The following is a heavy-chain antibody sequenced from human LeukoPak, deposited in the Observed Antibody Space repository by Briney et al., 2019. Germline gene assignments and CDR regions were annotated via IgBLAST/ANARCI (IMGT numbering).Heavy chain of an antibody. CDR2: ISSSGSTI. V-gene: IGHV3-48*03. J-gene: IGHJ4*02. Sequence: GGSLRLSCAASGFTFSSYEMNWVRQAPGKGLEWVSYISSSGSTIYYADSVKGRFTISRDNAKNSLYLQMNSQRAEDTAVYYCARDYDSSGYYGPYFDYWGQGTLVTVSS. D-gene: IGHD3-22*01. CDR1: GFTFSSYE. CDR3: ARDYDSSGYYGPYFDY.